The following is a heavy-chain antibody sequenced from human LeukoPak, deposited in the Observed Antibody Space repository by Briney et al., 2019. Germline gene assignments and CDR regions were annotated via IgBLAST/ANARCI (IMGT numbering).Heavy chain of an antibody. CDR1: GGSFSGYY. D-gene: IGHD3-9*01. Sequence: SETLSLTCAVYGGSFSGYYWSWIRHPPGKGLELIGEINHSGSTNYNPSLKSRVTISVDTSKNQFSLKLSSVTAADTAVYYCARAPRLRYFDRNWYFDLWGRGTLVTVSS. J-gene: IGHJ2*01. V-gene: IGHV4-34*01. CDR3: ARAPRLRYFDRNWYFDL. CDR2: INHSGST.